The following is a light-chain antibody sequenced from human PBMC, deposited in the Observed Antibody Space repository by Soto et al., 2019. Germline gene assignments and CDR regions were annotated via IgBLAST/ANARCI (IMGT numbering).Light chain of an antibody. CDR3: QQYKSYPWT. CDR1: QSIRNW. J-gene: IGKJ1*01. V-gene: IGKV1-5*01. Sequence: DIQMTQSPSTLSASVGDRVTITCRASQSIRNWLAWYQQKPGKAPKLLIYDASSLESGVPSRFSGSGSGTEFTLTISSLQPDDFATYYCQQYKSYPWTFGQGTKVEI. CDR2: DAS.